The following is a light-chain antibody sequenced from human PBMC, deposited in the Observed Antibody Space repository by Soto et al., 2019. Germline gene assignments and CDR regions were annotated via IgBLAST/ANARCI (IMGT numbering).Light chain of an antibody. CDR3: LQDYIYPLT. Sequence: AVQMTQAPSAMSACLGDRITITCRASRDIGNDLGWFQQKPGKAPKLLIYAASTLQSGVPSRFSGSGSGTDFTLTISSLQPEDFATYYCLQDYIYPLTFAQGTRLEIK. CDR2: AAS. V-gene: IGKV1-6*01. CDR1: RDIGND. J-gene: IGKJ5*01.